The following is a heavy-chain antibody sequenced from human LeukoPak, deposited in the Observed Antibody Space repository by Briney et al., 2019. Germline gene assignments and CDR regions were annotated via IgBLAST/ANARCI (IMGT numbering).Heavy chain of an antibody. J-gene: IGHJ4*02. Sequence: SQTLSLTCAVSGGSISSGGYSWSWIRQPPGKGLEWLGYIFQSGSAYYSPSLKSRVTISVDRSKNQFSLNLSSVTAADTAVYYCARAEAARQFDYWGQGTLVTVSS. D-gene: IGHD6-6*01. V-gene: IGHV4-30-2*01. CDR3: ARAEAARQFDY. CDR2: IFQSGSA. CDR1: GGSISSGGYS.